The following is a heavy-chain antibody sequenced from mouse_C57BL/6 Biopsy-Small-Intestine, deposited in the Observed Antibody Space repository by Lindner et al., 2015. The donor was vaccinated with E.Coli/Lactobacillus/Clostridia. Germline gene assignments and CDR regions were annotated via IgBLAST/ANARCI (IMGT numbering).Heavy chain of an antibody. CDR1: GFTFSSYG. CDR3: ASLITTVVGGYFDY. J-gene: IGHJ2*01. CDR2: ISSGGSYT. Sequence: VQLQESGGDLVKPGGSLKLSCAASGFTFSSYGMSWVRQTPDKRLEWVATISSGGSYTYYPDSVKGRFTISRDNAKNTLYLQMSSLKSEDTAMYYCASLITTVVGGYFDYWGQSTTLTVSS. D-gene: IGHD1-1*01. V-gene: IGHV5-6*01.